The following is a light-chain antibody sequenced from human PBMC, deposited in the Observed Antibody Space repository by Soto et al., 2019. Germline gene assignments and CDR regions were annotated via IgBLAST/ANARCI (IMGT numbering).Light chain of an antibody. CDR1: QNLGSGY. J-gene: IGKJ1*01. CDR3: QQYDNSPRT. Sequence: EIVLTQSPGTLSLSPGDRATLSCRASQNLGSGYLAWYQQKPGQAPRILIYAASTRATGIPDRFSGSGSGTDYSLTISRLEPEDFAVYYCQQYDNSPRTLGQGTKVDIK. V-gene: IGKV3-20*01. CDR2: AAS.